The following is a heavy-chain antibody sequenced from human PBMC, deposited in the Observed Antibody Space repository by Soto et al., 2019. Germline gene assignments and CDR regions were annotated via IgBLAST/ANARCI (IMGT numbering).Heavy chain of an antibody. CDR1: GGSISSGGYY. D-gene: IGHD2-2*01. J-gene: IGHJ6*03. CDR2: IYYSGRT. CDR3: ASVVSCGDDFYYYDYMDV. Sequence: QVQLQESGPGLVKPSQTLSLTCTVSGGSISSGGYYWSWIRQHPGKGLEWIGYIYYSGRTYYNPSLKSRVTISVDTSKNQFSLKLSFVTAADTAVYYCASVVSCGDDFYYYDYMDVWGKGSTVTVSS. V-gene: IGHV4-31*03.